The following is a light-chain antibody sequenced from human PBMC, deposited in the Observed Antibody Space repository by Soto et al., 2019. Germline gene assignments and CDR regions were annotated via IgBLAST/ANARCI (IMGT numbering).Light chain of an antibody. CDR2: DAS. CDR3: QKYNSAPHT. J-gene: IGKJ5*01. Sequence: DIQMTQSPSSLSASEGDRVTITCRASQGIRNYLAWYQQKPGKVPKLLIYDASTLQSGVPSRFSGSGSGTDFTLTISSLQPEDVATYYCQKYNSAPHTFGQGTRLEIK. CDR1: QGIRNY. V-gene: IGKV1-27*01.